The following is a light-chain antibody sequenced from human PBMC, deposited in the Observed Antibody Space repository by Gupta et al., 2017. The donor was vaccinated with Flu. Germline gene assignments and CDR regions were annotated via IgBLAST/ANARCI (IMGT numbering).Light chain of an antibody. Sequence: IVMAPTPLSLPVTLGHPASIPCRSSQSLVYSDGNTYLSWLQQRPGQPPRLLIYKISNRFSGVPDIFSGSGAGTDVTLNISRVEAEEVGVYDCMHATHYRSFGEGTKVEIK. CDR1: QSLVYSDGNTY. CDR2: KIS. V-gene: IGKV2-24*01. CDR3: MHATHYRS. J-gene: IGKJ4*02.